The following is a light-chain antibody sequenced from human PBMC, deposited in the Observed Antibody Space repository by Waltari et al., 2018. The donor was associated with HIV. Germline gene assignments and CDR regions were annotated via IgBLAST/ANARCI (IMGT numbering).Light chain of an antibody. Sequence: QSALTQPASVSGSPGQSIPISCPGTRSNVGSDYLVRWYQQHPGEAPQLIIYEVTKRPSGVSNRFSGSKSGNTAYLTISGLQAEDEADYYCCSCPRSGIRYVFGTGTKVTVL. CDR3: CSCPRSGIRYV. V-gene: IGLV2-23*02. CDR1: RSNVGSDYL. CDR2: EVT. J-gene: IGLJ1*01.